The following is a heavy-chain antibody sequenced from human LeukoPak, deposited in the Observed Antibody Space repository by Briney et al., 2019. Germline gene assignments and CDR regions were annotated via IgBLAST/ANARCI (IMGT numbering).Heavy chain of an antibody. Sequence: GGSLRLSCAASGFSFSIYWMSWVRQPPGKGLEWVANIMHDGSEKNYVDSVKGRFTISRDNAKNSLYLHMSSLRAEDTAVYYCARLAVAGVLYFDNWGQGTLVTVSS. D-gene: IGHD6-19*01. CDR2: IMHDGSEK. J-gene: IGHJ4*02. CDR1: GFSFSIYW. V-gene: IGHV3-7*01. CDR3: ARLAVAGVLYFDN.